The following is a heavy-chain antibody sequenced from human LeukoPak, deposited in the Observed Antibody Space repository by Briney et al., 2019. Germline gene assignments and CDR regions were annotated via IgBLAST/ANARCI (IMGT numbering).Heavy chain of an antibody. CDR3: ASHHSQRGYSGYETTWVY. Sequence: SQTLSLTCAISGDSFSSNSAAWNWIRQSPSRGLEWLGRTYYRSKWYNDYAVSVKSRITINPDTSKNQFSLQLNSVTPEDTAVYYCASHHSQRGYSGYETTWVYWGQGTLVTVSS. D-gene: IGHD5-12*01. V-gene: IGHV6-1*01. J-gene: IGHJ4*02. CDR1: GDSFSSNSAA. CDR2: TYYRSKWYN.